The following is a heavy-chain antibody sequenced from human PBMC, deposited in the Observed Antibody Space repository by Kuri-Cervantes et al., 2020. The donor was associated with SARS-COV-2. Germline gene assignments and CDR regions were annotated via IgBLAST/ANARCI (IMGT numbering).Heavy chain of an antibody. CDR3: AKFRYSGSYYDFDY. J-gene: IGHJ4*02. Sequence: GGSLRLSCAASGFTFSSYAMSWVRQAPGKGLEWVSAISGSGGSTYYADSVKGRFTISRDNSKNTLYLQMSSLRAEDTALYYCAKFRYSGSYYDFDYWGQGTLVTVSS. D-gene: IGHD1-26*01. CDR1: GFTFSSYA. V-gene: IGHV3-23*01. CDR2: ISGSGGST.